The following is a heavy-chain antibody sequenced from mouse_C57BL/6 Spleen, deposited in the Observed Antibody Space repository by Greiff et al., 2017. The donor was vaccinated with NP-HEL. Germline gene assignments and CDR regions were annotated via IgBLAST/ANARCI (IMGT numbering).Heavy chain of an antibody. J-gene: IGHJ4*01. D-gene: IGHD2-5*01. CDR3: ANSNFYYYAMDY. V-gene: IGHV1-80*01. CDR2: IYPGDGDT. CDR1: GYAFSSYW. Sequence: QVQLQQSGAELVKPGASVKISCKASGYAFSSYWMNWVKQRPGRGLEWIGQIYPGDGDTNYNGKFKGKAKLTADKSSSTAYMQLSSLTSEDSAVYFCANSNFYYYAMDYWGQGTSVTVSS.